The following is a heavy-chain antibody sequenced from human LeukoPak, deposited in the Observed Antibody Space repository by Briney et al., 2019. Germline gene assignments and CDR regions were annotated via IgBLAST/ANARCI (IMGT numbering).Heavy chain of an antibody. V-gene: IGHV3-30-3*02. J-gene: IGHJ4*02. CDR2: ISYDGSNK. Sequence: GGSLRLSCAASGFTFSSYAMHWVRQAPGKGLEWEAIISYDGSNKYYADSVKGRFTISRDNSKNTLYLQMNSLRAGDTAVYYCARGPRDIVVVDAHYFDYWGQGTLVTVSS. CDR3: ARGPRDIVVVDAHYFDY. CDR1: GFTFSSYA. D-gene: IGHD2-15*01.